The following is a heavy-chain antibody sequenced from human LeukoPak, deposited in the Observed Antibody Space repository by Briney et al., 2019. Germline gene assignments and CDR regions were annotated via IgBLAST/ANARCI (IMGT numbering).Heavy chain of an antibody. V-gene: IGHV4-61*02. CDR1: GGSISSGSYY. J-gene: IGHJ4*02. Sequence: SQTLSLTCTVSGGSISSGSYYWSWIRQPAGKGLEWIGRIYTSGSTNYNPSLKSRVTISVDTSKNQFSLKLSSVTAADTAVYYCATQLYYDSSGYYFDYWGQGTLVTVSS. D-gene: IGHD3-22*01. CDR2: IYTSGST. CDR3: ATQLYYDSSGYYFDY.